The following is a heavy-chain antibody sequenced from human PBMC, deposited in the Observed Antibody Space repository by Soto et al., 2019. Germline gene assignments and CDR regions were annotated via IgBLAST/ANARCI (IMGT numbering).Heavy chain of an antibody. CDR3: ASIAAPAHDAFDI. CDR1: GYTFTSYD. Sequence: ASVKVSCKASGYTFTSYDINWVRQATGQGLEWMGWMNPNSGNTGYAQKFQGRVTMTRNTSISTAYMELSSLRSEDTAVYYCASIAAPAHDAFDIWGQGTMVTVSS. V-gene: IGHV1-8*01. D-gene: IGHD6-13*01. CDR2: MNPNSGNT. J-gene: IGHJ3*02.